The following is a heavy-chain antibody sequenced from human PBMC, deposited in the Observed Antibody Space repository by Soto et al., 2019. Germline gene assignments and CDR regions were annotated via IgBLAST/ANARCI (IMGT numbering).Heavy chain of an antibody. CDR3: AQSPRCSSTSCYQRGYYYYYYGLDV. D-gene: IGHD2-2*01. CDR2: VYWNDDK. V-gene: IGHV2-5*01. J-gene: IGHJ6*02. CDR1: GISLSTSGVG. Sequence: ASGPTLVNPTQTLTLTCTLSGISLSTSGVGLGWIRQTPGKALEWLALVYWNDDKRYSPSLKSRLTITKDTSKNQVVLTMTNMDPVNTATYYYAQSPRCSSTSCYQRGYYYYYYGLDVWGQGTTVTVSS.